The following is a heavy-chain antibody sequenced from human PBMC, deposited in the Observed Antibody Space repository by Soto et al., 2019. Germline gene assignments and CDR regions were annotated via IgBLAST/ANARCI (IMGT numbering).Heavy chain of an antibody. CDR3: ARSKGGPGYFDY. V-gene: IGHV3-48*03. CDR2: ISTSGSSR. Sequence: EVQVVESGGDLVQPGGSLRLSCAASGFTFSSYEMNWVRQAPGKGLEWVSYISTSGSSRYYADSVKGRFTISRGNAKNTLYLQMNSLRAEDTAVYYCARSKGGPGYFDYWGQGTLVTVSS. J-gene: IGHJ4*02. CDR1: GFTFSSYE. D-gene: IGHD3-16*01.